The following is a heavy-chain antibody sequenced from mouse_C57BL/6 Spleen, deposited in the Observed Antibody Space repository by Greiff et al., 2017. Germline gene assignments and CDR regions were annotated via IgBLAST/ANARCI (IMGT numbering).Heavy chain of an antibody. CDR3: AIVDYDEVWFAY. J-gene: IGHJ3*01. D-gene: IGHD2-4*01. V-gene: IGHV1-74*01. CDR2: IHPSDSDT. Sequence: VKQRPGQGLEWIGRIHPSDSDTNYNQKFKGKATLTVDKSSSTAYMQLSSLTSEDSAVYYCAIVDYDEVWFAYWGQGTLVTVSA.